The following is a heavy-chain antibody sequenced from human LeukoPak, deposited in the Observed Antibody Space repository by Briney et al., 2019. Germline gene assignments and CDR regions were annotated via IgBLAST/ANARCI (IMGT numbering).Heavy chain of an antibody. CDR3: ARDTPENYDDSNGSLGY. V-gene: IGHV1-46*04. Sequence: ASVKVSCKASGYTFTSYYMHWVRQAPGQGLEWMGIINPSGGSTSFAQQLQGRVTMTRDTSTSTVYMELSSLRSEDTAVYYCARDTPENYDDSNGSLGYWGQGTLVTVSS. CDR2: INPSGGST. J-gene: IGHJ4*02. CDR1: GYTFTSYY. D-gene: IGHD3-22*01.